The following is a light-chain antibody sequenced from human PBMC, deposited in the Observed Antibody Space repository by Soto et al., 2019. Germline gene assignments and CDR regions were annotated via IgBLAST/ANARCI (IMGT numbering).Light chain of an antibody. CDR2: DAS. V-gene: IGKV1-33*01. CDR3: MQALQRLP. J-gene: IGKJ5*01. Sequence: DIQMTQSPSSLSPSVGDRVPINCQASKDISNYLDGYQQKPGKAPKLRIYDASNLETGVPSRFSGSGSGTDFTLKINRVEAEDVGTYYCMQALQRLPFGQGTRLE. CDR1: KDISNY.